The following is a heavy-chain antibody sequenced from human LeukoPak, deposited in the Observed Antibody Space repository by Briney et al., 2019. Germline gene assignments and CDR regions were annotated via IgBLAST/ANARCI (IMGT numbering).Heavy chain of an antibody. D-gene: IGHD3-3*01. CDR2: TYYRSKWYN. CDR3: VRGLSGHDY. J-gene: IGHJ4*02. CDR1: GDSVSSNSAA. V-gene: IGHV6-1*01. Sequence: SQTLSLTCAISGDSVSSNSAAWSWIRQSPSRGLEWLGRTYYRSKWYNEYAVSVRSRITINPDTSKNQFSLQLNSVIPEDTAVYYCVRGLSGHDYWGQGTLVTVSS.